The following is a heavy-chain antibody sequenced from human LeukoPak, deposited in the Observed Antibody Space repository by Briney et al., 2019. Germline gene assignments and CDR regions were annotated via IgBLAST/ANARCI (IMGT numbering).Heavy chain of an antibody. Sequence: ASVKVSCKASGYTFTGYYMHWVRQAPGQGLEWMGRINPNSGGTNYAQKFQGRVTMTGDTSISTAYMELSRLRSDDTAVYYCARESGSSGYDFDYWGQGTLVTVSS. CDR3: ARESGSSGYDFDY. D-gene: IGHD3-22*01. CDR1: GYTFTGYY. J-gene: IGHJ4*02. V-gene: IGHV1-2*06. CDR2: INPNSGGT.